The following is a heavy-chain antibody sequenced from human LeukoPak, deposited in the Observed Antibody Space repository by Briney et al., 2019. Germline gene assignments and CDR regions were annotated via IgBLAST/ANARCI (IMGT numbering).Heavy chain of an antibody. CDR3: ARHGLTYYYDSSGYYDAFDI. V-gene: IGHV5-51*01. CDR1: GYSFTSYW. D-gene: IGHD3-22*01. CDR2: IYPGDSDT. J-gene: IGHJ3*02. Sequence: GESLKISCKGSGYSFTSYWIGWVRQMPGKGLEWMGIIYPGDSDTRYSPSFQGQVTISADKSISTAYLQWSSLKASDTAMYYCARHGLTYYYDSSGYYDAFDIWGQGTMVTVSS.